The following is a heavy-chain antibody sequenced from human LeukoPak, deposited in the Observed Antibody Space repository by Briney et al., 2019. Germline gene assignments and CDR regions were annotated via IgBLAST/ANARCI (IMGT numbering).Heavy chain of an antibody. V-gene: IGHV4-59*08. CDR3: ARYDGANWGYFDY. J-gene: IGHJ4*02. CDR1: GGSISSYY. CDR2: IYYSGST. D-gene: IGHD3-16*01. Sequence: PSETLSLTCTVSGGSISSYYWSWIRQPLGKGLEWIGYIYYSGSTNYNPSLKSRVTISVDTSKNQFSLRLSSVTAADTASYYCARYDGANWGYFDYWSQGTLVTVSS.